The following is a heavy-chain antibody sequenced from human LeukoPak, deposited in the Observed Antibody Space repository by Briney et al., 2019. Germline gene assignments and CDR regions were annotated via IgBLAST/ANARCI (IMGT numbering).Heavy chain of an antibody. CDR1: GFSLKSRPVG. CDR2: IYWDDDK. J-gene: IGHJ4*02. Sequence: SGPTLLNPTQTLTLTCTFSGFSLKSRPVGVVWIRQSPGEALEWLALIYWDDDKRYSPSLRNRLTITKDASKNQVVLTMTNMDPVDTGKYYCAHRRDYDGSWNEGCFNNWGQGTLVTVSS. V-gene: IGHV2-5*02. D-gene: IGHD3-10*01. CDR3: AHRRDYDGSWNEGCFNN.